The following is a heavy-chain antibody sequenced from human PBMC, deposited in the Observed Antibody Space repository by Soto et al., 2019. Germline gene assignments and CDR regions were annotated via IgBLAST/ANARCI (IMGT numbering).Heavy chain of an antibody. Sequence: HITLKESGPTLVKPTQTLTLTCTFAGFSLSTSGVGVGWIRQPPGKALEWLALIYWNDDKRYSPSLKSRLTITKDTSKNQVVLTMTNMDPVDTATYYCARRYSSSWSRYFDYCSQGTLVTVSS. D-gene: IGHD6-13*01. V-gene: IGHV2-5*01. CDR3: ARRYSSSWSRYFDY. J-gene: IGHJ4*02. CDR1: GFSLSTSGVG. CDR2: IYWNDDK.